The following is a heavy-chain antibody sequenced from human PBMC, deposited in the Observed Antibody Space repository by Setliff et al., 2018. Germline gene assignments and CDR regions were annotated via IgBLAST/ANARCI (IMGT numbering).Heavy chain of an antibody. D-gene: IGHD3-3*01. J-gene: IGHJ5*02. CDR1: GDSISSGSYY. CDR3: ARAGPTVTFFRVLVISWWDP. V-gene: IGHV4-61*09. CDR2: FHTGGST. Sequence: PSETLSLTCTVSGDSISSGSYYWTWIRQPAGKGLEWIGHFHTGGSTNYNRSLRSRVSISVDTSKNQFSLKLSSVTAAGTATHYCARAGPTVTFFRVLVISWWDPWGQGSLVTVSS.